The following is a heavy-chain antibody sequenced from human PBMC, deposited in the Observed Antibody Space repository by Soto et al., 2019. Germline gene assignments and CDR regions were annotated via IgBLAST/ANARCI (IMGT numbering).Heavy chain of an antibody. J-gene: IGHJ6*03. CDR2: IYYSGST. CDR1: GGSISSSNW. Sequence: PSETLSLTCADSGGSISSSNWWSWVRQPPGKGLEWIGYIYYSGSTSYNPSLKSRVTISVDTSKNQFSLKLSSVTAADTAVYYCARGRKYYYYYYMDVWGKGTTVTVSS. CDR3: ARGRKYYYYYYMDV. V-gene: IGHV4-4*02.